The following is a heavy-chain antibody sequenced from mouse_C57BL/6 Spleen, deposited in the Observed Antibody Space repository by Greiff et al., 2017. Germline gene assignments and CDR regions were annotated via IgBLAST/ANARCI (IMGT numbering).Heavy chain of an antibody. V-gene: IGHV1-82*01. Sequence: VQLQQSGPELVKPGASVKISCKASGYAFSSSWMNWVKQRPGKGLEWIGRIYPGDGDTNYNGKFKGKATLTADKSSSTAYMQLSSLTSEDSAVYFCARHYHGSGAYWGQGTLVTVSA. J-gene: IGHJ3*01. CDR2: IYPGDGDT. D-gene: IGHD1-1*01. CDR1: GYAFSSSW. CDR3: ARHYHGSGAY.